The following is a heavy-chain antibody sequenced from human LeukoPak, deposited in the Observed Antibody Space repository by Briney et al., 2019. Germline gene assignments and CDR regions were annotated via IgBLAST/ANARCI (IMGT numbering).Heavy chain of an antibody. J-gene: IGHJ5*01. Sequence: GGSLRLSCAASGFTFSGYRMHWVRHAPGKGLVWVSRINSDGYSITYADSVKGRFTISRDNAKNTLYLQMNSLIAEDTAVYFRTRAGYSSGFDSWGQGTLVTVSS. D-gene: IGHD6-19*01. V-gene: IGHV3-74*03. CDR2: INSDGYSI. CDR1: GFTFSGYR. CDR3: TRAGYSSGFDS.